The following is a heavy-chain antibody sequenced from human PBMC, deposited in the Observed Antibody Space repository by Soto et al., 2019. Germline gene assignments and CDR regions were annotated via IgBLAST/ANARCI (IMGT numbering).Heavy chain of an antibody. CDR1: GFTVSSNY. CDR2: IYNGGST. D-gene: IGHD6-19*01. CDR3: ASGPPGIALAGTRCFY. Sequence: PGGSLRLSCAVSGFTVSSNYMSWVRQAPGKGLEWVSVIYNGGSTYYAGSVKGRFTISRDTSKNTVYLQMNSLRAEDTAVYYCASGPPGIALAGTRCFYWGQGTLVTVSS. J-gene: IGHJ4*02. V-gene: IGHV3-66*01.